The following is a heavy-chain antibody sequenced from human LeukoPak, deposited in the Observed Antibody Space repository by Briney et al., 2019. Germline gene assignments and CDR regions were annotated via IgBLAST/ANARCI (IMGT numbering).Heavy chain of an antibody. V-gene: IGHV3-74*01. CDR2: INSDGGST. CDR1: GFTFSSYW. J-gene: IGHJ4*02. Sequence: GGSLRLTCAASGFTFSSYWMHWVRQVPGKGLVWVSRINSDGGSTNYADSVKGRFTISRDNARNTLYLQMHSLRAEDTAVYYCARGFESSGYSYFAYWGQGTLVTVSS. D-gene: IGHD3-22*01. CDR3: ARGFESSGYSYFAY.